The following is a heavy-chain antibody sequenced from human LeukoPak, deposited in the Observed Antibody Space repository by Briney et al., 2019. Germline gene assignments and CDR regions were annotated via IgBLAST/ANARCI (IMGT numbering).Heavy chain of an antibody. Sequence: SETLSLTCTVSGGSISSYYWSWIRQPAGKGLEWIGRIYTSGSTNYNPSLKSRVTMSVDTSKNQFSLKLSSVTAADTAVYYCARDTRGGDSSGYYYVVSWFDPWGQGTLVTVSS. D-gene: IGHD3-22*01. J-gene: IGHJ5*02. V-gene: IGHV4-4*07. CDR1: GGSISSYY. CDR2: IYTSGST. CDR3: ARDTRGGDSSGYYYVVSWFDP.